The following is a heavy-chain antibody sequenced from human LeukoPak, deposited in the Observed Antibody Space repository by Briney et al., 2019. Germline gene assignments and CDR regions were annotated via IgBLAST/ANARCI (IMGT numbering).Heavy chain of an antibody. CDR2: IKQDGSEK. Sequence: PGGSLRLSCAASGFTFSSYWMSWVRQAPGKGLEWVANIKQDGSEKYYVDSVKGRFTISRDNAKNSLYLQMNSLRAEDTALYYCAKAGGYNWNYDFDYWGQGTLVTVSS. CDR3: AKAGGYNWNYDFDY. J-gene: IGHJ4*02. V-gene: IGHV3-7*03. CDR1: GFTFSSYW. D-gene: IGHD1-7*01.